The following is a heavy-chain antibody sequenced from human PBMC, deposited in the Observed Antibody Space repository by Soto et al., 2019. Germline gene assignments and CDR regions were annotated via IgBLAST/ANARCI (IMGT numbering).Heavy chain of an antibody. CDR2: IYYSGST. CDR3: ASRIDGTAPFDP. CDR1: GAFISNAF. V-gene: IGHV4-59*01. Sequence: SAAPFPSPPFSGAFISNAFWRVRRQPPGKGLEWIGYIYYSGSTNYNPSLKSRVTISVDTSKNQFSLKLSSVTAADTAVYYCASRIDGTAPFDPWGQGTLVTVSS. D-gene: IGHD1-1*01. J-gene: IGHJ5*02.